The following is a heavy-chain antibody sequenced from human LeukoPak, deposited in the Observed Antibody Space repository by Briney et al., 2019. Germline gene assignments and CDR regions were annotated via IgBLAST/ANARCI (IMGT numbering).Heavy chain of an antibody. CDR2: ISGSGGST. D-gene: IGHD3-22*01. CDR1: GFTFSSYG. V-gene: IGHV3-23*01. J-gene: IGHJ3*02. CDR3: AKTYYYDSSGYYYVGAFDI. Sequence: GGSLRLSCAASGFTFSSYGMSWVRQAPGKGLEWVSAISGSGGSTYCADSVKGRFTISRDNSKNTLYLQMNSLRAEDTAVYYCAKTYYYDSSGYYYVGAFDIWGQGTMVTVSS.